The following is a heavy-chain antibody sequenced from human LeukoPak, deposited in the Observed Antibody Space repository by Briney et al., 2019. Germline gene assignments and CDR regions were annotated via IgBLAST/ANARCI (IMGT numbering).Heavy chain of an antibody. J-gene: IGHJ4*02. CDR1: GFTFSDYD. V-gene: IGHV3-23*01. D-gene: IGHD1-26*01. CDR3: AKGRLGIDY. CDR2: ISGGGGST. Sequence: TGGSLRLSCAASGFTFSDYDMNWVRQAPGKGLEWVSSISGGGGSTYYADSVKGRFTISRDNSKNTLYMEMNSLRAEDTAVYYCAKGRLGIDYWGQGTLVTVSS.